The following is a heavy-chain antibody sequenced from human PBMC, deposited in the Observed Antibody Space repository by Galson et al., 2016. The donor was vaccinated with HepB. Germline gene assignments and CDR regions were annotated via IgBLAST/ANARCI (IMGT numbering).Heavy chain of an antibody. CDR2: IFYGGNT. CDR1: GFTVSSYY. D-gene: IGHD2-2*01. J-gene: IGHJ6*03. CDR3: ARTSYRVCTGTRCVNFRYYYYYMDV. Sequence: SLRLSCAASGFTVSSYYMSWVRQAPGKGLEWVSVIFYGGNTYYADSVEGRFTISRDDSMNTLYLQMNSLTADDTAVYFCARTSYRVCTGTRCVNFRYYYYYMDVWGKGTTVTVSS. V-gene: IGHV3-53*01.